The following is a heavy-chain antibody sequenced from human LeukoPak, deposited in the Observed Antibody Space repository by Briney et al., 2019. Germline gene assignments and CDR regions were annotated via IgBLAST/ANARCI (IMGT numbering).Heavy chain of an antibody. CDR1: GLTVSSNY. CDR2: IYTGGNT. CDR3: AKTRRGGMTGAFDI. Sequence: GGSLKLSCAASGLTVSSNYMSWVRQAPGKGLEWVSVIYTGGNTYYADSVKGRFTISRDNSKNTLYLQMNSLRAEDTAVYYCAKTRRGGMTGAFDIWGQGTMVTVSS. J-gene: IGHJ3*02. V-gene: IGHV3-53*01. D-gene: IGHD3-9*01.